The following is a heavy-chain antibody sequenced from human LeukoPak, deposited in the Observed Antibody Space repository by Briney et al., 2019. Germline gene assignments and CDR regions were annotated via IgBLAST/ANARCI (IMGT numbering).Heavy chain of an antibody. CDR3: AKDNYGGVYAS. CDR2: ISDVVAHT. CDR1: GFIFRNFG. J-gene: IGHJ5*02. D-gene: IGHD3-16*01. Sequence: GGSLRLSCAASGFIFRNFGMSWIRQAPGKGLEWVSDISDVVAHTWYADSVKGRFIISRDNSNKRAFLQMNSLRPEDTALYYCAKDNYGGVYASWGQGTLVTVSS. V-gene: IGHV3-23*01.